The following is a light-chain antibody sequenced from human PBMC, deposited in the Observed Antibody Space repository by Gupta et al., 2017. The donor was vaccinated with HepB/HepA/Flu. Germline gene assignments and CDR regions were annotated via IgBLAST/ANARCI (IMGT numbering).Light chain of an antibody. CDR2: RNN. Sequence: PVLTQPPSVSGTPGMTVNITCSGSRSNIGSNYVHWYQQLPGTAPKLLIYRNNQRPSGIPDRFSGSRSGTSASLAISGLRAEDEAHYYCAAWDDSLNGRVVFGGGTNLTVL. V-gene: IGLV1-47*01. CDR1: RSNIGSNY. J-gene: IGLJ2*01. CDR3: AAWDDSLNGRVV.